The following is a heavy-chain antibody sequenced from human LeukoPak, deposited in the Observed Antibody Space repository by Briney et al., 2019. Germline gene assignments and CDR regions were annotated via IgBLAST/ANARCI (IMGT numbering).Heavy chain of an antibody. D-gene: IGHD2-2*01. CDR2: ISYDGSNK. Sequence: PGGFLRLSCAASGFTFSSYAMHWVRQAPGKGLEWVAVISYDGSNKYYADSVKGRSTISRDNSKNTLYLQMNSLRAEDTAVYYCASSTSCYECYYYYGMDVWGQGTTVTVSS. V-gene: IGHV3-30-3*01. J-gene: IGHJ6*02. CDR3: ASSTSCYECYYYYGMDV. CDR1: GFTFSSYA.